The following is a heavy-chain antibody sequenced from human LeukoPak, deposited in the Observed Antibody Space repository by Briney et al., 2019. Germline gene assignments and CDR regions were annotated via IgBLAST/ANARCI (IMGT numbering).Heavy chain of an antibody. CDR3: ARGSGGGY. CDR1: GFTFSSYA. Sequence: PGGSLRLSCAASGFTFSSYAMHWVRQAPGKGLEWVAVISYDGSNKYYADSVKGRFTISRDNSKNTLYLQMNSLRAEDTAVYYCARGSGGGYWGQGTLVTVSS. V-gene: IGHV3-30-3*01. J-gene: IGHJ4*02. CDR2: ISYDGSNK. D-gene: IGHD3-16*01.